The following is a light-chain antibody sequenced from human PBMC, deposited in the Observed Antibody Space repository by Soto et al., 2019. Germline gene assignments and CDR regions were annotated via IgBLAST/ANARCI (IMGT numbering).Light chain of an antibody. J-gene: IGLJ1*01. CDR1: SSDVGGYNY. V-gene: IGLV2-11*01. Sequence: QSALTQPRSVCGSPGQSVTISCTGTSSDVGGYNYVSWYQQHPGKAPKLMIYDVTTRPSGVPDRFSGSKSGNTASLTISGLQAEDEADYYCSSLAGSPVVFGTGTKVTVL. CDR3: SSLAGSPVV. CDR2: DVT.